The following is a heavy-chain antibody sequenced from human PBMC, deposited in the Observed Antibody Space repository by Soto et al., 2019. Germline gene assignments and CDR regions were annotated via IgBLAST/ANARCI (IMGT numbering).Heavy chain of an antibody. CDR3: TIVRVADSALDH. CDR1: GFIFSNIG. V-gene: IGHV3-30*02. Sequence: PGGSLRLSCVGSGFIFSNIGMHWVRQTPGKGLEWVAFMSYDGSDTFYADSVKGRFTISRDNSKNTPFLHMSNLRAEDTAMYYCTIVRVADSALDHWGQGTLVTVSS. CDR2: MSYDGSDT. D-gene: IGHD3-10*02. J-gene: IGHJ4*02.